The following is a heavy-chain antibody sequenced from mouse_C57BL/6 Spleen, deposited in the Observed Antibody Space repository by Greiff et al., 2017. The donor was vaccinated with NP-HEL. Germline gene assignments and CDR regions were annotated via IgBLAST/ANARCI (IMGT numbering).Heavy chain of an antibody. Sequence: EVKLMESGGGLVQPGGSMKLSCVASGFTFSNYWMNWVRQSPEKGLEWVAQIRLKSDNYATHYAESVKGRFTISRDDSKSSVYLQMNNLRAEDTGIYYCTSPYYYGSSGYYFDYWGQGTTRTGSS. D-gene: IGHD1-1*01. V-gene: IGHV6-3*01. CDR2: IRLKSDNYAT. CDR1: GFTFSNYW. J-gene: IGHJ2*01. CDR3: TSPYYYGSSGYYFDY.